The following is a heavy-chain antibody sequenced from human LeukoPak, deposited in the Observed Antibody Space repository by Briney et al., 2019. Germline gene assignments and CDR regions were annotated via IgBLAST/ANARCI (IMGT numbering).Heavy chain of an antibody. CDR1: GGSISSSSYY. CDR3: ARARRITIFGVVIIDY. V-gene: IGHV4-39*07. D-gene: IGHD3-3*01. CDR2: IYYSGST. Sequence: SETLSLTCTLSGGSISSSSYYWGWSRQPPRKGLGWIGSIYYSGSTYYNPSLKSRVTISVDTSKNQFSLKLSSVTAADTAVYYCARARRITIFGVVIIDYWGQGTLVTVSS. J-gene: IGHJ4*02.